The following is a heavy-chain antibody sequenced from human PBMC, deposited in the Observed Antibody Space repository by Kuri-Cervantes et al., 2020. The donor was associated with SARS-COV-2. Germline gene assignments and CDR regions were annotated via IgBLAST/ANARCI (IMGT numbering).Heavy chain of an antibody. V-gene: IGHV4-59*12. D-gene: IGHD3-10*01. CDR2: IYYSGST. J-gene: IGHJ4*02. CDR1: GGSISSYY. CDR3: ARERSYGSGSARGG. Sequence: SETLSLTCTVSGGSISSYYWSWIRQPPGKGLEWIGYIYYSGSTNYNPSLKSRVTISVDTSKNQFSLKLSSVTAADTAVYYCARERSYGSGSARGGWGQGALVTFTS.